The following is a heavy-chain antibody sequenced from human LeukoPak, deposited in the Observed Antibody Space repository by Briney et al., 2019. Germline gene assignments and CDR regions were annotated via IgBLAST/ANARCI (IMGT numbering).Heavy chain of an antibody. CDR1: GGSISSSSYY. CDR3: ARNIYGGPYYYYYYMDV. V-gene: IGHV4-39*01. CDR2: IYYSGST. Sequence: SETLSLTCTVSGGSISSSSYYWGWIRQPPGKGLEWIGSIYYSGSTYYNPSLKSRVTISVDTSKNQFSLKLSSVTAADTAVYYCARNIYGGPYYYYYYMDVWGKGTTVTVSS. D-gene: IGHD4-17*01. J-gene: IGHJ6*03.